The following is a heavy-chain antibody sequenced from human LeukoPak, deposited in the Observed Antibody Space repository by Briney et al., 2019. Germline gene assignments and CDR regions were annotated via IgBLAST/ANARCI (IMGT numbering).Heavy chain of an antibody. D-gene: IGHD3-10*01. CDR3: ASSSGGPMVRGVMDV. Sequence: SVKVSCKASGGTFSSYAISWVRQAPGQGLEWMGRIIPIFGIANYAQKFQGRVTITADKSTSTAYMELSSLRSEDTAAYYCASSSGGPMVRGVMDVWGQGTTVTVSS. J-gene: IGHJ6*02. CDR2: IIPIFGIA. CDR1: GGTFSSYA. V-gene: IGHV1-69*04.